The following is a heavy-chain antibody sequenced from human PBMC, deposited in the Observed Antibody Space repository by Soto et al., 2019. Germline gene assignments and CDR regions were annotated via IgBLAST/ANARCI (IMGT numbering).Heavy chain of an antibody. CDR3: AKVRAVAGSSVNY. CDR1: GFSFNNYG. V-gene: IGHV3-23*01. Sequence: GSLRLSCAASGFSFNNYGITLVGHAAFKWLAWLSHITPNGGSTNYADSVKGRFTISRDNSKDMLFLQMSGLRVEDTAVYYCAKVRAVAGSSVNYWGEGTLVTVSS. J-gene: IGHJ4*02. D-gene: IGHD6-19*01. CDR2: ITPNGGST.